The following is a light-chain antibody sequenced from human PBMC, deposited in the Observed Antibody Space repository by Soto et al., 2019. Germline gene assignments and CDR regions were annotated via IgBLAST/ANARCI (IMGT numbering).Light chain of an antibody. V-gene: IGKV3-20*01. J-gene: IGKJ5*01. CDR2: GTS. CDR1: QRVSSNY. Sequence: EIVLTQSPGTLSLSPGDRATLSCRASQRVSSNYIGWYQQRPGQAPRLLIFGTSSRATDIPDRFSGSGSGTDFTLTISRLEPEDFAVYSCPPYRSSLPITFGNGTRLXIK. CDR3: PPYRSSLPIT.